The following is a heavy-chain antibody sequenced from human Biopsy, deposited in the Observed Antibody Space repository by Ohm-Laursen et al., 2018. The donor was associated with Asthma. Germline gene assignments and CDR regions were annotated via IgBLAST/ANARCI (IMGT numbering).Heavy chain of an antibody. V-gene: IGHV4-59*01. Sequence: SQTLSLTCSVYGGSISSFYWSWIRQSPGKGLEWIGYISYSGSTNYNPSLKSRVTISVDTSKNQFSLKLSSVTAADTAVYYCARDFVDSAMDYFDYWGQGTLVTVSS. CDR2: ISYSGST. CDR1: GGSISSFY. J-gene: IGHJ4*02. D-gene: IGHD5-18*01. CDR3: ARDFVDSAMDYFDY.